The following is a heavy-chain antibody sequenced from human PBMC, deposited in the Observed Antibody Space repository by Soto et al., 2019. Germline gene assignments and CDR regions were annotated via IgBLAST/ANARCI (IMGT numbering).Heavy chain of an antibody. CDR1: GGSLSSSSYY. Sequence: SDTLSLTCTVSGGSLSSSSYYWGWIRQPPGKGLEWIGSIYYSGSTYYNPSLKSRVTISVDTSKNQFSLKLSSVTAADTAVYYCARQRVDTAMVSKGRIDHYYYYGMDVWGQGTTVNVSS. V-gene: IGHV4-39*01. J-gene: IGHJ6*02. D-gene: IGHD5-18*01. CDR3: ARQRVDTAMVSKGRIDHYYYYGMDV. CDR2: IYYSGST.